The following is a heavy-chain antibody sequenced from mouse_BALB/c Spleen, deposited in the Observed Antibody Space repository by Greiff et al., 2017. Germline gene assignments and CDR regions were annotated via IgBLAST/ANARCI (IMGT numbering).Heavy chain of an antibody. J-gene: IGHJ2*01. Sequence: EVQRVESGGGLVKPGGSLKLSCAASGFTFSSYAMSWVRQTPEKRLEWVASISSGGSTYYPDSVMGRFTISRDNARNILYLQMSSLRSEDTAMYYCARGSLYGSFDYWGQGTTLTVSS. D-gene: IGHD1-1*01. CDR1: GFTFSSYA. V-gene: IGHV5-6-5*01. CDR2: ISSGGST. CDR3: ARGSLYGSFDY.